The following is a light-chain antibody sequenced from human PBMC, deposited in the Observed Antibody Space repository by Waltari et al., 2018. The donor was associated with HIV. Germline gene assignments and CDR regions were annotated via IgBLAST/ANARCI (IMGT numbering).Light chain of an antibody. CDR3: ATWDDSLRGRV. V-gene: IGLV1-44*01. J-gene: IGLJ3*02. Sequence: QSVLTQPPSASGTPGQRVSISSPGTDSNLGRNTVNWYQHLPGTAPKLLMYNNNERPSGVPDRFSGSKSGTSASLAISGLQSDDEANYYCATWDDSLRGRVFGGGTKLTVL. CDR2: NNN. CDR1: DSNLGRNT.